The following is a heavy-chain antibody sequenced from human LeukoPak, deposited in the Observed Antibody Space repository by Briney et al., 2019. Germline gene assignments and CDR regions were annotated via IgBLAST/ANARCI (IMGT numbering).Heavy chain of an antibody. CDR2: ISGSGGNT. D-gene: IGHD3-22*01. CDR1: GFTCSGYA. Sequence: GGSLRRSCAASGFTCSGYALGWVRPAPGHGLKWFSAISGSGGNTYYADSVKGRFTISRYNSKNTLYLQMNSLRAEDTAVYYCAKDRTTPIYYYDSSGCFDYWGQGTLVTVSS. V-gene: IGHV3-23*01. CDR3: AKDRTTPIYYYDSSGCFDY. J-gene: IGHJ4*02.